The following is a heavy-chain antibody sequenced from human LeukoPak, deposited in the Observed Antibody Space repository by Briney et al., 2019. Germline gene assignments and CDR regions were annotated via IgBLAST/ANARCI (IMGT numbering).Heavy chain of an antibody. J-gene: IGHJ3*01. D-gene: IGHD5-12*01. CDR1: DGAIAGYS. Sequence: SETLSLTCTVSDGAIAGYSWSWIRQPPGKGLEWIGYIYYSGDTNYNPSLQSRVTVSVDTSKNQFSLKLTSVTAADTAVYYCALWEIVHYAFDFWGQGTMVTVSS. CDR2: IYYSGDT. V-gene: IGHV4-59*01. CDR3: ALWEIVHYAFDF.